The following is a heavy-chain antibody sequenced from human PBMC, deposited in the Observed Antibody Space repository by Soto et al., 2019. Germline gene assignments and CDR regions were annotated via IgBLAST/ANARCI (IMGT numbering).Heavy chain of an antibody. D-gene: IGHD3-10*01. V-gene: IGHV5-51*01. CDR3: ARSMVRGVIIAPYYYYGMDV. CDR2: IYPGDSDT. J-gene: IGHJ6*02. CDR1: GYSFTSYW. Sequence: PGECLKISCKGSGYSFTSYWIGWVRQMPGKGLEWMGIIYPGDSDTRYSPSFQGQVTISADKSISTAYLQWSSLKASDTAMYYCARSMVRGVIIAPYYYYGMDVWGQGTTVTVSS.